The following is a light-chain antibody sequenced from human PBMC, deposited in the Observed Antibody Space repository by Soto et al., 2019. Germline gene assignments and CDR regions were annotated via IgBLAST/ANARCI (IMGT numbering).Light chain of an antibody. CDR2: EVS. CDR1: SSDVGGYNY. CDR3: SSYTSSSRV. V-gene: IGLV2-14*01. J-gene: IGLJ1*01. Sequence: ALAQPASVSGSPGQSITISCTGTSSDVGGYNYVSWYQQHPGKAPKLMIYEVSNRPSGVSNRFSGSKSGNTASLTISGLLTEDEADYYCSSYTSSSRVFGTGTKV.